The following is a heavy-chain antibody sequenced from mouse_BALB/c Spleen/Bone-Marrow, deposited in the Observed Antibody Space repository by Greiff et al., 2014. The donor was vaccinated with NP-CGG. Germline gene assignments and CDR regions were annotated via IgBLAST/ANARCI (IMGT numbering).Heavy chain of an antibody. CDR2: INPDSSTI. Sequence: VQLQQSGGGLVQPGRSLKLSCAASGFDFSGFWMGWVRQAPGKGLEWIGEINPDSSTINCTPSLKDRFIISRDNAKNTLYLQMSKVRSEDTALYYCARLGYYGGFAYWGQGTLVTVSA. CDR1: GFDFSGFW. D-gene: IGHD2-3*01. V-gene: IGHV4-1*02. CDR3: ARLGYYGGFAY. J-gene: IGHJ3*01.